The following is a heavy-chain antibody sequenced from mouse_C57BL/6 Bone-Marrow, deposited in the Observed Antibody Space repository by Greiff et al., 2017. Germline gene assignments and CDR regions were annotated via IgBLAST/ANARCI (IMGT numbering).Heavy chain of an antibody. V-gene: IGHV5-12*01. CDR3: ARHHGKNYYAMDY. J-gene: IGHJ4*01. CDR2: ISNGGGST. D-gene: IGHD2-1*01. CDR1: GFTFSDYY. Sequence: EVKLMESGGGLVQPGGSLKLSCAASGFTFSDYYMYWVRQTPEKRLEWVAYISNGGGSTYYPDTVKGRFTISRDNAKNTLYLQMSRLKSEDTAMYYCARHHGKNYYAMDYWGQGTSVTVSS.